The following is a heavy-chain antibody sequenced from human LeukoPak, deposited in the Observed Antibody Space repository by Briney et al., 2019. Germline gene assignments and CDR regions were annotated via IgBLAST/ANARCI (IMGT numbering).Heavy chain of an antibody. CDR1: GFTLRSYT. J-gene: IGHJ3*02. CDR2: ISGSGGST. V-gene: IGHV3-23*01. D-gene: IGHD3-3*01. CDR3: AKDLTIFGVVPPRAFDI. Sequence: GGSLRLSCAASGFTLRSYTMNWVRQAPGKGLEWVSAISGSGGSTYYADSVKGRFTISRDNSKNTLYLQMNSLRAEDTAVYYCAKDLTIFGVVPPRAFDIWGQGTMVTVSS.